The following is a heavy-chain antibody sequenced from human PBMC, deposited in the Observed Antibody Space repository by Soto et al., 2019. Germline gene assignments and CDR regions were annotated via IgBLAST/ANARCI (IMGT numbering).Heavy chain of an antibody. J-gene: IGHJ4*02. CDR3: AKLYDFWSGYQRSFDY. Sequence: PGGSLRLSCAASGFTFSSYGMHWVRQAPGKGLEWVAVISYDGSNKYYADSVKGRFTISRDNSKNTLYLQMNSLRAEDTAVYYCAKLYDFWSGYQRSFDYWGQGTLVTVSS. D-gene: IGHD3-3*01. V-gene: IGHV3-30*18. CDR1: GFTFSSYG. CDR2: ISYDGSNK.